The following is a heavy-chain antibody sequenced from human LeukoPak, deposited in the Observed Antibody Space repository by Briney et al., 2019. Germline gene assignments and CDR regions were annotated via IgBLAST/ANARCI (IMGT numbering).Heavy chain of an antibody. V-gene: IGHV3-23*01. Sequence: SGGSLRLSCAASGFPFRNYAMSWVRQAPGKGLECVSVISGDGGTTYYADSVKGRFTISRDNSKNTLYLQMNSLRAEDTAVYYCVRDDDRPDNGLDYWGQGTPVTVSS. CDR2: ISGDGGTT. CDR1: GFPFRNYA. CDR3: VRDDDRPDNGLDY. J-gene: IGHJ4*02. D-gene: IGHD3-22*01.